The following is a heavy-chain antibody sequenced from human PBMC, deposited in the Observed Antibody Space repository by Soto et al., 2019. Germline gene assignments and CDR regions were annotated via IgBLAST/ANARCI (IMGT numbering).Heavy chain of an antibody. CDR3: EKDLRDGGNYGFYSDF. CDR1: GFTFSSYA. V-gene: IGHV3-23*01. CDR2: ISGSGGST. J-gene: IGHJ4*02. D-gene: IGHD1-7*01. Sequence: GWYLRLSCAASGFTFSSYAMSWVRQAPGKGLEWVSAISGSGGSTYYADSVKGRFTISRDNSKNTLYLQMTSLRADDTAVYYCEKDLRDGGNYGFYSDFWGQGVLVTVSS.